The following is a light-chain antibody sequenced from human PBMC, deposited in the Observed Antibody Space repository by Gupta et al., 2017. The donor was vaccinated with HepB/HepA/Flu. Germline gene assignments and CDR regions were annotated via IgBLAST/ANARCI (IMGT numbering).Light chain of an antibody. Sequence: DIQMTQSPSSLSTSIGDRLTIPWRASQNINNFLNWYQQKPGEAPRLLIYEASTVPDGVPSRFSGSWSETDFTLTINRRQPGDFANYFCQQRHSTPSTFGQRTKMENK. J-gene: IGKJ2*01. CDR1: QNINNF. CDR2: EAS. V-gene: IGKV1-39*01. CDR3: QQRHSTPST.